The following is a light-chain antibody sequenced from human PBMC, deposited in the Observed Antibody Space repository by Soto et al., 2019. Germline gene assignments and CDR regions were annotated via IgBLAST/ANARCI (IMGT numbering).Light chain of an antibody. V-gene: IGKV3-20*01. CDR2: GAS. Sequence: EIVLTQSPGTLSLSPGERATLSCRASQSISSSYLAWYQQKPGQAPRLLVYGASSRATGTPDRFSGSGSGTDFTLTISRLEPEDFVLYYCQQYGSSRFTFGPGTKVDIK. J-gene: IGKJ3*01. CDR1: QSISSSY. CDR3: QQYGSSRFT.